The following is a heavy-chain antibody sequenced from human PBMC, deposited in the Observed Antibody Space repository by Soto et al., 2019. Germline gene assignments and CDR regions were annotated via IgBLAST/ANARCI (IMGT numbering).Heavy chain of an antibody. CDR1: GFTFSDYY. CDR3: ASGDYIWGSYRHYFDY. D-gene: IGHD3-16*02. J-gene: IGHJ4*02. CDR2: ISSSGSTI. Sequence: GGSLRLSCAASGFTFSDYYMSWIRQAPGKGLEWVSYISSSGSTIYYADSVKGRFTISRDNAKNSLYLQMNSLRAEDTAVYYCASGDYIWGSYRHYFDYWGQGTLVTVSS. V-gene: IGHV3-11*01.